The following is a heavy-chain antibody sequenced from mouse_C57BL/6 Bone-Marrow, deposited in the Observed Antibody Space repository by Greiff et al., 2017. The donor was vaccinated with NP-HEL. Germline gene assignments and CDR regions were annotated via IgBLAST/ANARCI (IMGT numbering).Heavy chain of an antibody. CDR3: ARSWSDY. V-gene: IGHV1-55*01. CDR1: GYTFTSYW. J-gene: IGHJ2*01. CDR2: IYPGSGST. Sequence: QVHVKQPGAELVKPGASVKMSCKASGYTFTSYWITWVKQRPGQGLEWIGDIYPGSGSTNYNEKFNSKATLTLDTTSSTAYMQLSSLTSEDSAVCYCARSWSDYWGKGTTLTVSS. D-gene: IGHD1-1*02.